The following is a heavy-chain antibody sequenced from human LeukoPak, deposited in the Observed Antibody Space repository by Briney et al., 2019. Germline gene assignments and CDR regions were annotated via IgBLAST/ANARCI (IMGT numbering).Heavy chain of an antibody. J-gene: IGHJ4*02. CDR1: GYTFTSYG. V-gene: IGHV1-18*01. D-gene: IGHD2-2*01. CDR2: ISAYNGKT. Sequence: ASVKVSCKASGYTFTSYGISWVRQAPGQGLEWVGWISAYNGKTNYAQKLQDRVTMTTDTSTSTAYMELRSLRSEDTAVYYCATDRDTNEGIVVVPAAIPLGGWGQGTLVTVSS. CDR3: ATDRDTNEGIVVVPAAIPLGG.